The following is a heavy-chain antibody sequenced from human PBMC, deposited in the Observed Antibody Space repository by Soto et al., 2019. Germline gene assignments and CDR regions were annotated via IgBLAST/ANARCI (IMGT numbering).Heavy chain of an antibody. CDR3: ARATTATHWYFDL. CDR2: IYYSGST. Sequence: SETLSLTCTVSGGSISSGGYYWSWIRQHPGKGLEWIGYIYYSGSTYYNPSLKSRVTISVDTSKNQFSLKLSSVTAADMAVYYCARATTATHWYFDLWGRGTLVTVSS. V-gene: IGHV4-31*03. CDR1: GGSISSGGYY. D-gene: IGHD4-17*01. J-gene: IGHJ2*01.